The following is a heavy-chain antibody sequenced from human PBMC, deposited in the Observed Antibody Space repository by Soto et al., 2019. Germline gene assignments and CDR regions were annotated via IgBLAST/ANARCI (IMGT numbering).Heavy chain of an antibody. D-gene: IGHD4-4*01. CDR1: GGSISSSSYY. CDR2: IYYSGST. J-gene: IGHJ6*03. Sequence: ETLSLTCTVSGGSISSSSYYWGWIRQPPGKGLEWIGSIYYSGSTYYNPSLKSRVTISVDTSKNQFSLKLSSVTAADTAVYYCARKVYSKSQYYMDVWGKGTTVTVSS. CDR3: ARKVYSKSQYYMDV. V-gene: IGHV4-39*01.